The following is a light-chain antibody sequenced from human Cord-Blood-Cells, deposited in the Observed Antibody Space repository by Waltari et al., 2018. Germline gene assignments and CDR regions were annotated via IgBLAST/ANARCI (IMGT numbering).Light chain of an antibody. V-gene: IGKV3-15*01. CDR3: QQYNNWLT. J-gene: IGKJ2*01. CDR2: GAS. CDR1: QSVSSN. Sequence: EIVMTQSPATLSVSPGERATLSCRASQSVSSNLAWYQQKPGQAPRLLIYGASTRATGIPARFSVSGSGTAFTLTISSLQSEDFAVYYCQQYNNWLTFGQGTKLEIK.